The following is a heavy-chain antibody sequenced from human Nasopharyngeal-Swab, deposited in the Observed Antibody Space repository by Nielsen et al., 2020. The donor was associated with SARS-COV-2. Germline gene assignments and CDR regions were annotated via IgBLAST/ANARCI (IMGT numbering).Heavy chain of an antibody. CDR1: GFTFSSYW. CDR2: IKQDGSEK. D-gene: IGHD6-13*01. V-gene: IGHV3-7*03. CDR3: ARVLQTGYSSSWGWRRGGSPFGMDV. Sequence: GGSLRLSCAASGFTFSSYWMSWVRQAPGKGLEWVANIKQDGSEKYYVDSVKGRFTISRDNAKNSLYLQMNSLRAEDTAVYYCARVLQTGYSSSWGWRRGGSPFGMDVWGQGTTVTVSS. J-gene: IGHJ6*02.